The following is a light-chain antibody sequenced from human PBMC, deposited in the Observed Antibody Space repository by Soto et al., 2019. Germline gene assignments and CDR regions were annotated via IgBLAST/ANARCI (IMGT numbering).Light chain of an antibody. CDR2: GAS. CDR3: QQYDRWPVT. J-gene: IGKJ4*01. Sequence: EVVMTQSPATLSVSPGERVTFSCRASQSVTTNLAWYQHKPGQSPRLLISGASTGASGIPPRFSGSGSGTEFTHTIDSLQSADFAVYYCQQYDRWPVTFGGGTKVEIK. V-gene: IGKV3-15*01. CDR1: QSVTTN.